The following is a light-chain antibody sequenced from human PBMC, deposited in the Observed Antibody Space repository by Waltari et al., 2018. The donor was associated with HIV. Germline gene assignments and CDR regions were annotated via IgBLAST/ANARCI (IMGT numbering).Light chain of an antibody. CDR2: RNN. CDR3: AAWDDSLSGYVV. V-gene: IGLV1-47*01. J-gene: IGLJ2*01. CDR1: SSNIGSNY. Sequence: QSVLTQPPSASGTPGQRVTISCSVSSSNIGSNYVYWYQQLPGTAPKLLIQRNNQGAAGVPDVFSGSKSGTSASLASSGLRSEDEADYYCAAWDDSLSGYVVFGGGTKLTV.